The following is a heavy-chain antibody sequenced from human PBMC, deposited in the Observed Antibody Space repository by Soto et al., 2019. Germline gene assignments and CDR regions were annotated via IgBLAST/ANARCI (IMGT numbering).Heavy chain of an antibody. CDR2: IYYSGST. CDR1: GGSISSYY. D-gene: IGHD2-15*01. V-gene: IGHV4-59*01. CDR3: ARVSAAYCSGGSCYSGVAFDI. J-gene: IGHJ3*02. Sequence: SETLSLTCTVSGGSISSYYWSWIRQPPGKGLEWIGYIYYSGSTNYNPSLKSRVTISVDTSKNQFSLKLSSVTAADTAVYYCARVSAAYCSGGSCYSGVAFDIWGQGTMVTVSS.